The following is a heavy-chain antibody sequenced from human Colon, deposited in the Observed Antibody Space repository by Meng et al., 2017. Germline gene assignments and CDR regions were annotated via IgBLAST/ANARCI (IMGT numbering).Heavy chain of an antibody. CDR3: ARGGYYYDSSGFREGLDY. CDR1: GYTFTTYD. CDR2: MNPDSGDT. V-gene: IGHV1-8*01. J-gene: IGHJ4*02. Sequence: QVQLVQPGAEMNTPGASVKVACQASGYTFTTYDINWVRQATGQGLEWMGWMNPDSGDTGYAQKFQGRLTMTRDTSISAAYMELTSLRSEDTAVYYCARGGYYYDSSGFREGLDYWGQGALVTVSS. D-gene: IGHD3-22*01.